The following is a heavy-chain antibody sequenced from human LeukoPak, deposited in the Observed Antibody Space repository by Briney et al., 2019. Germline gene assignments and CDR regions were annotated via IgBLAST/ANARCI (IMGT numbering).Heavy chain of an antibody. J-gene: IGHJ4*02. V-gene: IGHV4-34*01. D-gene: IGHD6-13*01. CDR2: ISHTRST. CDR1: GGSFSGYY. CDR3: ARGIPYSSSWAFDH. Sequence: SETLSLTCAVYGGSFSGYYWSWIRQPPGKGLEWIGEISHTRSTNYNPSLTSRVTISVDTSKNQFSLRLSSVTAADTALYYCARGIPYSSSWAFDHWGQGTLVTVSS.